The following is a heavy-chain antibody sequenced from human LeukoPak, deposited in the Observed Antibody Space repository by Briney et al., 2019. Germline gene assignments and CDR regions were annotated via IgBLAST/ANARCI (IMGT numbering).Heavy chain of an antibody. J-gene: IGHJ4*02. CDR1: GFTFSTYW. CDR3: VRAPFDY. CDR2: INSDGSST. V-gene: IGHV3-74*01. Sequence: GGSLRLSCVASGFTFSTYWMHWDRQAPGKGLVWVSRINSDGSSTSYADSAKGRFTISRDNAKNTLYLQMNSLKAEDTAVYYCVRAPFDYWGQGTLVTVSS.